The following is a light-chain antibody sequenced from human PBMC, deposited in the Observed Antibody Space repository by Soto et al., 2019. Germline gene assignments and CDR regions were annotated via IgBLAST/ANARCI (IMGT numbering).Light chain of an antibody. Sequence: QSVLTQPPSVSAAPGQKVTISCSGSSSNIGNNYVSWYQSLPGTAPKLLIYANTNRPSGVPDRFSGSKSGTSASLAITGLQAEDEADYYCQSYDNSLSGPVFGGGTKVTVL. CDR3: QSYDNSLSGPV. CDR1: SSNIGNNY. J-gene: IGLJ2*01. CDR2: ANT. V-gene: IGLV1-40*01.